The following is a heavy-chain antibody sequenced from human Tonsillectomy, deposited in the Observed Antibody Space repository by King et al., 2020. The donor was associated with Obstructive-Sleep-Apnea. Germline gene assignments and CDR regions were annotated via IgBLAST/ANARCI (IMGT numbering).Heavy chain of an antibody. D-gene: IGHD1-14*01. J-gene: IGHJ4*02. CDR2: SSGSGGST. Sequence: VQLVEPGGGLVQPGGSLRLSCAASGFTFSSYAMSWVRQAPGRGLEWVSASSGSGGSTYYADSVKGRFTISRDNSKNTLYLQMNSLRAEDTAVYYCAKDRKGARGYFDYWGQGTLVTVSS. V-gene: IGHV3-23*04. CDR1: GFTFSSYA. CDR3: AKDRKGARGYFDY.